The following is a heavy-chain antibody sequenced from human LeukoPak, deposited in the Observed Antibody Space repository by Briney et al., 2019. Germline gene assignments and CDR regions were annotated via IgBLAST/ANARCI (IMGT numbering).Heavy chain of an antibody. CDR1: GFTFDDYG. J-gene: IGHJ6*03. V-gene: IGHV3-20*04. CDR3: ARDNRGWQGIAARPKRSDYYYMDV. D-gene: IGHD6-6*01. Sequence: PGGSLRLSCAASGFTFDDYGMSWVRQAPGKGLEWVSGINWNGGTTGYADSVKGRFTISRDNAKNSLYLQMNSLRAEDTAVYYCARDNRGWQGIAARPKRSDYYYMDVWGKGTTVTASS. CDR2: INWNGGTT.